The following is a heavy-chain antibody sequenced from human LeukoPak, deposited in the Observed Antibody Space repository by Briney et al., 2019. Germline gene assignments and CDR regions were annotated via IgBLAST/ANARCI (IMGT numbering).Heavy chain of an antibody. D-gene: IGHD6-13*01. V-gene: IGHV1-46*01. CDR3: ARAVAPLAAAADY. CDR1: GYTFTRYY. J-gene: IGHJ4*02. CDR2: INPSGGGT. Sequence: GASVKVSCKASGYTFTRYYMHWVRQAPGQGLEWMGTINPSGGGTSYAQKFQGRVTMTRDTSTSTVLMELSSLRSEDTALYYCARAVAPLAAAADYWGQGTLVTVSS.